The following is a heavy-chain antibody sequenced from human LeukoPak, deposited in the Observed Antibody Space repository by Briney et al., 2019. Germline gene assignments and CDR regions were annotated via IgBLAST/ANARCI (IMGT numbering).Heavy chain of an antibody. CDR1: GFTFSNYD. D-gene: IGHD3-10*01. Sequence: GGSLRLSCAASGFTFSNYDMHWVRQAPGKGLEWVTFIRYDGSYKYYADSVKGRFTISRDNSKNTLFLQVNSLRAEDTAVYYCASRGGGRVGYYFDYWGQGTLVTVSS. CDR3: ASRGGGRVGYYFDY. V-gene: IGHV3-30*02. CDR2: IRYDGSYK. J-gene: IGHJ4*02.